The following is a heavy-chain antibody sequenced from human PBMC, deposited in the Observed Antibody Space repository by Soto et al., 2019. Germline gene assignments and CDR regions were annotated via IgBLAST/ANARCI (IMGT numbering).Heavy chain of an antibody. V-gene: IGHV3-23*01. CDR3: AKPDRGFTTRPSRWLFHSGRFDY. CDR1: GFTFSSYA. D-gene: IGHD3-22*01. CDR2: ISGSGGST. J-gene: IGHJ4*02. Sequence: GGSLRLSCAASGFTFSSYAMSWVRQAPGKGLEWVSAISGSGGSTYYADSVKGRFTISRDNSKNTLYLQMNSLRAEDTAVYYCAKPDRGFTTRPSRWLFHSGRFDYWGQGTLVTVSS.